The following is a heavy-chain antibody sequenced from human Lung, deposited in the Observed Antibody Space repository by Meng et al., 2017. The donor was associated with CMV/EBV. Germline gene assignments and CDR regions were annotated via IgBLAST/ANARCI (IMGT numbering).Heavy chain of an antibody. Sequence: SETLSLTCTVSGGSVSSGSYYWSWIRQPPGKGLEWIGYIYYSGSTNYNPSLKSRVTISVDTSKNQFSLKMCSVTAADTAVYYCARGSGFLELQQNWGQGTLVTVSS. J-gene: IGHJ4*02. V-gene: IGHV4-61*01. D-gene: IGHD3-3*01. CDR3: ARGSGFLELQQN. CDR1: GGSVSSGSYY. CDR2: IYYSGST.